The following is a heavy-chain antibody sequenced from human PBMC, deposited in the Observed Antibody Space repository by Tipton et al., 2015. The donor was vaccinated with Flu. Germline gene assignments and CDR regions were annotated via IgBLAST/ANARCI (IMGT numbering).Heavy chain of an antibody. CDR1: GGSISSGSYY. D-gene: IGHD1-26*01. V-gene: IGHV4-61*02. CDR2: IYTSGST. Sequence: TLSLTCTVSGGSISSGSYYWSWIRQPAGKGLEWIGRIYTSGSTNYNPSLKSRVTISVDTSKNQFSLKLSSVTAADTAVYYCARDHRWELHAFDIWGQGTMVTVSS. J-gene: IGHJ3*02. CDR3: ARDHRWELHAFDI.